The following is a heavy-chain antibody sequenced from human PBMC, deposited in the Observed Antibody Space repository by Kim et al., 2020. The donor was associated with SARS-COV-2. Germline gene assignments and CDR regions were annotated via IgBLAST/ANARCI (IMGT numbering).Heavy chain of an antibody. CDR1: GFTVSSNY. V-gene: IGHV3-53*01. CDR3: AMITMIVGWYFDL. CDR2: IYSGGST. Sequence: GGSLRLSCAASGFTVSSNYMSWVRQAPGKGLEWVSVIYSGGSTYYADSVKGRFTISRDNSKNTLYLQMNSLRAEDTAVYYCAMITMIVGWYFDLWGRGTLVTVSS. D-gene: IGHD3-22*01. J-gene: IGHJ2*01.